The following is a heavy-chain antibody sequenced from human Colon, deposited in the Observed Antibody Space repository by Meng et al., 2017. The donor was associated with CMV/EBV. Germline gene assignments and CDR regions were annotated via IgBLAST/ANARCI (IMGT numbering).Heavy chain of an antibody. V-gene: IGHV4-39*07. CDR1: GGSITTSSYY. D-gene: IGHD7-27*01. J-gene: IGHJ4*02. CDR3: ARGGLGIGNDY. Sequence: GSLRLSCSVSGGSITTSSYYWDWIRQPPGKGLEWIGRIYYSGSPHYNSSLKSRVTISRDTSKNQFSLRLKSLTPADTAFYYCARGGLGIGNDYWGQGSLVTVSS. CDR2: IYYSGSP.